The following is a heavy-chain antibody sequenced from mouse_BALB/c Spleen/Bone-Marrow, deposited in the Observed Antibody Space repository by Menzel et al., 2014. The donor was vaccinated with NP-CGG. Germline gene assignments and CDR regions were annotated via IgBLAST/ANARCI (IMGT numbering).Heavy chain of an antibody. J-gene: IGHJ4*01. CDR1: GFSLTGYG. V-gene: IGHV2-6-7*01. Sequence: VKLMESGPGLVAPSQSLSITCTASGFSLTGYGVSWVRQPPGKGLEWLGMIWGDGSTDYNSALKSRLSISKDNSKSQVFLKMNSLQTDDTARYYCARDSFLITRALDYWGQGTSVTVSS. CDR2: IWGDGST. CDR3: ARDSFLITRALDY. D-gene: IGHD2-4*01.